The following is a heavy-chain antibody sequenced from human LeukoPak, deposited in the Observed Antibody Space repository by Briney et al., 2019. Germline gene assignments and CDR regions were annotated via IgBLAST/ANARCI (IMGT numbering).Heavy chain of an antibody. Sequence: GGSLRLSCAASGITFSSYWMHWVRQAPGKGLVWVSRINSDGSSTSYADSVKGRFTISRDNAKNTLYLQMNSLRAEDTAVYYCARVGCSSTSCYRVYYFDYWGQGTLVTVSS. CDR2: INSDGSST. CDR1: GITFSSYW. V-gene: IGHV3-74*01. J-gene: IGHJ4*02. D-gene: IGHD2-2*01. CDR3: ARVGCSSTSCYRVYYFDY.